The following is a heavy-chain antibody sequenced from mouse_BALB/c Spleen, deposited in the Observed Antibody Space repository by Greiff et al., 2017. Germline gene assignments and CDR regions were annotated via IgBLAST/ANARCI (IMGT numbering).Heavy chain of an antibody. V-gene: IGHV1S81*02. CDR2: INPSNGRT. CDR1: GYTFTSYW. Sequence: QVQLQQPGAELVKPGASVKLSCKASGYTFTSYWMHWVKQRPGQGLEWIGEINPSNGRTNYNEKFKSKATLTVDKSSSTAYMQLSSLTSEDSAVYYCAYRFYAMDYWGQGTSVTVSS. D-gene: IGHD2-14*01. CDR3: AYRFYAMDY. J-gene: IGHJ4*01.